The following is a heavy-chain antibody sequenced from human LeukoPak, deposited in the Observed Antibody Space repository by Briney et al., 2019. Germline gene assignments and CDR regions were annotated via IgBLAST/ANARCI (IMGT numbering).Heavy chain of an antibody. CDR2: ISGSGGST. Sequence: GGSLRLSCAASGFTFSSYAMSWVRQAPGKGLEWVSAISGSGGSTYYADSVKGRFTISRDNSKNTLYLQMSGLRAEDTAVYYCAKDIRVRDNWFDPWGQGTLVTVSS. V-gene: IGHV3-23*01. D-gene: IGHD3-10*01. CDR1: GFTFSSYA. CDR3: AKDIRVRDNWFDP. J-gene: IGHJ5*02.